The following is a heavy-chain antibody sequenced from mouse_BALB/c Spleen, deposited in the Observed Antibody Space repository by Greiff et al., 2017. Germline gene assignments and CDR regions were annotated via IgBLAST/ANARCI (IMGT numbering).Heavy chain of an antibody. D-gene: IGHD1-1*01. CDR2: ISYDGSN. J-gene: IGHJ4*01. V-gene: IGHV3-6*02. Sequence: VQLKQSGPGLVKPSQSLSLTCTVTGYSITSDYAWNWIRQFPGNKLEWMGYISYDGSNNYNPSLKNRISITRDTSKNQFFLKLNSVTTEDTATYYCAGGESSSFMDYWGQGTSVTVSS. CDR3: AGGESSSFMDY. CDR1: GYSITSDYA.